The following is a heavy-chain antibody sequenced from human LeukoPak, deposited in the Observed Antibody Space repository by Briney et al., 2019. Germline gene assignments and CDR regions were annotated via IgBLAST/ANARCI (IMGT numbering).Heavy chain of an antibody. CDR2: ISSSSSYI. CDR1: GFTFSSYS. CDR3: ARGRAYDSSGYYDHYFDY. J-gene: IGHJ4*02. D-gene: IGHD3-22*01. Sequence: GGSLRLSCAASGFTFSSYSMNWVRQAPGKGLEWVSSISSSSSYIYYADSVRGRFTISRDNAKNSLYLQMNSLRAEDTAVYYCARGRAYDSSGYYDHYFDYWGQGTLVIVSS. V-gene: IGHV3-21*01.